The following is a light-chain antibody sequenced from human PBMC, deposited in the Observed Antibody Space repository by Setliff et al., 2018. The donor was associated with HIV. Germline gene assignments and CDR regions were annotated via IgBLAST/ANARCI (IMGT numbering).Light chain of an antibody. V-gene: IGLV2-23*02. CDR1: SSDVGGYNY. CDR3: CSYAGSTPYV. CDR2: DVS. J-gene: IGLJ1*01. Sequence: QSVLTQPASVSGSPGQSITISCTGTSSDVGGYNYVSWYQQHPGKAPKLMIYDVSKRPSGVSNRFSGSKSGNTASLTISGLQAEGEADYYCCSYAGSTPYVFGTGTKVTVL.